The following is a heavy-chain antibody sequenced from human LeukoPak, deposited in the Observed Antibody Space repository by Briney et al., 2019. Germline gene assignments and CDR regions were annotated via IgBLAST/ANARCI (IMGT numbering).Heavy chain of an antibody. Sequence: PGGSLRLSCADSGFTFSSYAMSWVRQAPGKGLEWVSGISGSGGSTYHADSVKGRFTISRDNSKNTLYLQMNSLRAEDTAVYYCAKELDSSGYFDYWGQGTLVTVSS. CDR3: AKELDSSGYFDY. CDR1: GFTFSSYA. V-gene: IGHV3-23*01. CDR2: ISGSGGST. D-gene: IGHD3-22*01. J-gene: IGHJ4*02.